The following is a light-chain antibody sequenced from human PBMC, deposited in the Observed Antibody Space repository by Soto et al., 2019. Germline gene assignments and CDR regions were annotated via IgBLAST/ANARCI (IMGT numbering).Light chain of an antibody. CDR1: QSVRSGY. V-gene: IGKV3-20*01. CDR2: GAA. CDR3: HQYGNSQLT. J-gene: IGKJ4*01. Sequence: EIVLTQSPGTLSLSPGERATLSCRASQSVRSGYFAWYQQKPGQAPRLIIVGAASRANGIPDRFSGGGSGRCLTLAVSRLEPEDFALYYCHQYGNSQLTLGVGTKVDIK.